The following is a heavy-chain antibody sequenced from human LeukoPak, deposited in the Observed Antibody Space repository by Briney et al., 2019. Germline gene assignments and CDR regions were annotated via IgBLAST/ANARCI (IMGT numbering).Heavy chain of an antibody. V-gene: IGHV3-23*01. Sequence: GGSLRLSCAASGFTFSIYAMSWVRQAPGKGLGWVSAISGSGGTAYYADSVKGRFTISRDNSKNTLYLQMNSLRAEDTAVYYCARRLSGWYVLDYWGQGTLVTVSS. CDR2: ISGSGGTA. D-gene: IGHD6-19*01. CDR1: GFTFSIYA. J-gene: IGHJ4*02. CDR3: ARRLSGWYVLDY.